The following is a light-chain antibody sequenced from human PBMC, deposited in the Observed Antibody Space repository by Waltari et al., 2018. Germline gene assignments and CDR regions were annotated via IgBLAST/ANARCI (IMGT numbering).Light chain of an antibody. CDR1: QSVNGD. CDR3: QQYNNWPPT. Sequence: EVVMTQSQATLSVSPGERATLSCRASQSVNGDLALYQQRPGQDPRLLIHDASTRATGIPVRFSGSGSGTEFTLTISSLQSEDSAIYCCQQYNNWPPTFGGGTKVEIK. V-gene: IGKV3-15*01. J-gene: IGKJ4*01. CDR2: DAS.